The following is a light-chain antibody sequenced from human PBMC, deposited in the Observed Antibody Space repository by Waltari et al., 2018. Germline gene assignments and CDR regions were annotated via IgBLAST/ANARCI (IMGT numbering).Light chain of an antibody. CDR3: ASYVNSFALV. V-gene: IGLV2-14*01. CDR1: TSDLGAYDL. J-gene: IGLJ2*01. CDR2: EVK. Sequence: HSALTQPASVSGSPGQSLSISCAGTTSDLGAYDLVSWYQKYPGKAPKLIIYEVKKRPSDISPRFSASKSGDTASLTISGLQAEDEAEYYCASYVNSFALVFGGGTKVSVL.